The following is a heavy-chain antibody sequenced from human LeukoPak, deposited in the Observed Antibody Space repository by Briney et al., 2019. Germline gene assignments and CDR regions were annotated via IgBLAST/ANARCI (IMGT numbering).Heavy chain of an antibody. CDR2: FSGSGGST. CDR3: AKEFVVVPAAKGYYNWFDP. CDR1: GFTFRNFA. V-gene: IGHV3-23*01. Sequence: GFLRLSCAGSGFTFRNFAMSWVRQAPGKGLEWVSAFSGSGGSTYYADSVKGRFTISRDNSKNTLYLQMNSLRAEDTAVYYCAKEFVVVPAAKGYYNWFDPWGQGTLVTVSS. D-gene: IGHD2-2*01. J-gene: IGHJ5*02.